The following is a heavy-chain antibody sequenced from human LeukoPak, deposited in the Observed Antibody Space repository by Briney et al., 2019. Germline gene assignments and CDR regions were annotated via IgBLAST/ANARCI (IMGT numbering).Heavy chain of an antibody. J-gene: IGHJ5*02. CDR1: GGSFSGYY. D-gene: IGHD6-6*01. Sequence: PSETLSLTCAVYGGSFSGYYWSWIRQPPGKGLEWIGEINHSGSTNYNPSLKSRVTISVDTSKNQVSLSLNSVTAADMAVYYCARGGFRPETWGQGTLVTVSS. CDR2: INHSGST. V-gene: IGHV4-34*01. CDR3: ARGGFRPET.